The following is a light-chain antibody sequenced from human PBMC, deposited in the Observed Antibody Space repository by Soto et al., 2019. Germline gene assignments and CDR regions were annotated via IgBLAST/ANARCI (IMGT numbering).Light chain of an antibody. CDR1: SSDVGRYNF. J-gene: IGLJ1*01. CDR2: DVI. Sequence: QSSLTQPRSVSGSPGQSVTISCTGTSSDVGRYNFVSWYQQHPDKAPKLMIYDVIKRPSGVPDRFSGSTSVNSASLTISGLQADDEADYYCCLYIGGITYVFGTGTKFNVL. CDR3: CLYIGGITYV. V-gene: IGLV2-11*01.